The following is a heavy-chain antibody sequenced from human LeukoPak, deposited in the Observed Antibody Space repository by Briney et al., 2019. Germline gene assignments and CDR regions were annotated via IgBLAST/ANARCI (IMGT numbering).Heavy chain of an antibody. V-gene: IGHV1-46*01. CDR3: ARDSPTGDILTGYYFYYGMDV. Sequence: GASVKVSCKASGYTFTSYYMHWVRQAPGLGLEWMGIINPSGGSTSYAQKFQGRVTMTRDTSTSTVYMELSSLRSEDTAVYYCARDSPTGDILTGYYFYYGMDVWGQGTTVTVSS. CDR1: GYTFTSYY. D-gene: IGHD3-9*01. CDR2: INPSGGST. J-gene: IGHJ6*02.